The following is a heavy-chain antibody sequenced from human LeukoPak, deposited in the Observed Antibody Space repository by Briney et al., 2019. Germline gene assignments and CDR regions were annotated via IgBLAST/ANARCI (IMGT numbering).Heavy chain of an antibody. CDR3: ASCANSIWLQLQFDY. Sequence: GGSLRLSCAASGFTFDDYAMSWVRQAPGKGLEWVSGLNWNGGSTGYADSVKGRFTISRDNAKNSLYLQMNSLRAEDTAVHYCASCANSIWLQLQFDYWGQGTLVTVSS. CDR1: GFTFDDYA. V-gene: IGHV3-20*04. D-gene: IGHD5-24*01. CDR2: LNWNGGST. J-gene: IGHJ4*02.